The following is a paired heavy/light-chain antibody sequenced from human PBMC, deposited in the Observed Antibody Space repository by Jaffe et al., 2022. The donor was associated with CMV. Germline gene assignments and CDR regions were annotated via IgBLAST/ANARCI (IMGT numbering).Light chain of an antibody. V-gene: IGKV1-39*01. J-gene: IGKJ3*01. CDR2: AAS. CDR1: QSISSY. Sequence: DIQMTQSPSSLSASVGDRVTITCRASQSISSYLNWYHQKPGKAPKLLIYAASSLQSGVPSRFSGSGSGTDFTLTISSLQPEDFATYYCQQSYSTHLTFGPGTKVDIK. CDR3: QQSYSTHLT.
Heavy chain of an antibody. V-gene: IGHV4-59*01. CDR1: TGSISSYY. CDR2: IYYSGST. J-gene: IGHJ6*02. D-gene: IGHD2-15*01. Sequence: QVQLQESGPGLVKPSETLSLTCTVSTGSISSYYWSWIRQPPGKGLEWIGYIYYSGSTNYNPSLKSRVTISVDTSKNQFSLKLSSVTAADTAVYYCARAPRYCSGGSCYSDYYYGMDVWGQGTTVTVSS. CDR3: ARAPRYCSGGSCYSDYYYGMDV.